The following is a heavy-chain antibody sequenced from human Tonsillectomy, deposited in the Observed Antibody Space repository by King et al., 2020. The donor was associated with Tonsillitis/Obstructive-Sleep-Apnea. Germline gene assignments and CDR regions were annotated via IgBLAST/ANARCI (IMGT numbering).Heavy chain of an antibody. CDR3: ARDNPNSSGWYNAFDI. D-gene: IGHD6-19*01. CDR1: GFTFDDYG. J-gene: IGHJ3*02. V-gene: IGHV3-20*04. Sequence: VQLVESGGGVVRPGGSLRLSCAASGFTFDDYGMSWVRQAPGKGLEWVSGINWNGGSTGYAESVKGRFTISRDNAKNSLYLQMNSLRAEDTALYYCARDNPNSSGWYNAFDIWGQGTMVTVSS. CDR2: INWNGGST.